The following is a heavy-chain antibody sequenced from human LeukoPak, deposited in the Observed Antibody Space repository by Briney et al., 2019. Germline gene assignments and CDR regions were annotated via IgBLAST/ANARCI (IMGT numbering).Heavy chain of an antibody. CDR1: GGSISSSSYY. D-gene: IGHD2-15*01. V-gene: IGHV4-39*07. CDR3: ARSGYCSGGSCSQLRY. CDR2: IYYSGST. Sequence: SETLSLTCTVSGGSISSSSYYWGWIRQPPGKGLEWIGSIYYSGSTYYNPSLKSRVTISVDKSKNQFSLKLSSVTAADTAVYYCARSGYCSGGSCSQLRYWGQGTLVTVSS. J-gene: IGHJ4*02.